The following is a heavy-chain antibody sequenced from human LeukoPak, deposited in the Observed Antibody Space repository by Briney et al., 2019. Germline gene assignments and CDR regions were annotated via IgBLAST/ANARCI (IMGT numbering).Heavy chain of an antibody. V-gene: IGHV3-33*08. J-gene: IGHJ3*02. CDR2: IWFDGIRK. CDR3: ARDLEDSSPFGAFDM. CDR1: GFTFSSIA. Sequence: PGGSLRLSCTASGFTFSSIALTWVRQVPGKGLEWVAAIWFDGIRKYHADSVKGRLTISRDNSKNTLYLQMNSLRAEDTAVYYCARDLEDSSPFGAFDMWGQGTLVTVSS. D-gene: IGHD3-22*01.